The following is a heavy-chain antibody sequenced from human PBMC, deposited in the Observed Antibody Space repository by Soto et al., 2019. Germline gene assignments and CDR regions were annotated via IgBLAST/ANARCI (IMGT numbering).Heavy chain of an antibody. D-gene: IGHD2-8*01. CDR1: GYTFTSYY. Sequence: ASVKVSCKASGYTFTSYYMHWVRQAPGQGLEWMGGIIPIFGTANYAQKFQGRVTITADKSTSTAYMELSSLRSEDTAVYYCARDLVCGTNGVCSSFDYWGQGTLVTVSS. V-gene: IGHV1-69*06. J-gene: IGHJ4*02. CDR2: IIPIFGTA. CDR3: ARDLVCGTNGVCSSFDY.